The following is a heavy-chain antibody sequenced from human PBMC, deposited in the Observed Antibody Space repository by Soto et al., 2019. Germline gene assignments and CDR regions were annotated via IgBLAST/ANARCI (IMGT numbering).Heavy chain of an antibody. CDR1: GGSVSSGSYY. V-gene: IGHV4-61*01. D-gene: IGHD3-22*01. CDR2: IYYSGST. Sequence: QVQLQESGPGLVKPSETLSLTCTVSGGSVSSGSYYWSWIRQPPGKGLEWIGYIYYSGSTNYNPSLNSRVTISVDTSKNQFSLKLSSVTAADTAVYYCARAQYYYDSSGYYLDAFDIWGQGTMVTVSS. CDR3: ARAQYYYDSSGYYLDAFDI. J-gene: IGHJ3*02.